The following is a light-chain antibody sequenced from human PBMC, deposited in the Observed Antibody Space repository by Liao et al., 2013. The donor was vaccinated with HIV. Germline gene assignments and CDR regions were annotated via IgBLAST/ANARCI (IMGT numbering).Light chain of an antibody. CDR3: QVWDSSSSDHPV. J-gene: IGLJ3*02. CDR1: NIGSKS. CDR2: YDS. V-gene: IGLV3-21*04. Sequence: SYELTQPPSVSVAPGKTARITCGGNNIGSKSVHWYQQKPGQAPVLVIYYDSDWPSGIPERFSGSNSGNTATLAISRVEAGDEADYYCQVWDSSSSDHPVFGGGTKLTVL.